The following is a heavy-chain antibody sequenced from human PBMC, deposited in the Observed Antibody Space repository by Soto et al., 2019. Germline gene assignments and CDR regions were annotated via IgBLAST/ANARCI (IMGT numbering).Heavy chain of an antibody. CDR3: AKDSPITYYYDSSGPEDAFDI. J-gene: IGHJ3*02. V-gene: IGHV3-23*01. CDR2: ISGSGGST. Sequence: GSLRLSCAASRFPFSRYALSWVRQAPGKGLEWGSAISGSGGSTYYADSVKGRFTISRDNSKYTLYLQMNSLRAEDTAVYYCAKDSPITYYYDSSGPEDAFDIWGQGTMVTVAS. CDR1: RFPFSRYA. D-gene: IGHD3-22*01.